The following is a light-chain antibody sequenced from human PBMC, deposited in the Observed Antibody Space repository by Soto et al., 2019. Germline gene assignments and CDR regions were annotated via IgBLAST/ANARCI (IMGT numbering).Light chain of an antibody. CDR2: DAS. CDR3: QQYGSSPPT. V-gene: IGKV3-11*01. Sequence: EIVLTQCPAIPCLPPAELARLSCRASLSVSSYLAWYQQKPGQAPRLLIYDASNRATGIPARFSGSGSGTDFTLTISSLEPEDFAVYYCQQYGSSPPTFGQGTKVDI. CDR1: LSVSSY. J-gene: IGKJ1*01.